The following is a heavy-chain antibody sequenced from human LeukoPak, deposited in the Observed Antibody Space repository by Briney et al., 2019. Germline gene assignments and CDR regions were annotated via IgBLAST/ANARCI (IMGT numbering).Heavy chain of an antibody. V-gene: IGHV3-30-3*01. CDR1: GFTFNSYS. J-gene: IGHJ5*02. Sequence: GRSLRLSCAASGFTFNSYSMHWVRQAPGKGLEWVTAISDDETYKFYADSVKGRFTISRDNAKNTLYLQMNSLRAEDTAVYYCARAVGANLNWFDPWGQGTLVTVSS. CDR3: ARAVGANLNWFDP. CDR2: ISDDETYK. D-gene: IGHD1-14*01.